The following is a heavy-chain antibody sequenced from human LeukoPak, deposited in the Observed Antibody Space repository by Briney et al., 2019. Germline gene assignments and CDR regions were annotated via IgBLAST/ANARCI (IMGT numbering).Heavy chain of an antibody. Sequence: GGSLRLSCGASGFTFSSYAMSWVRQAPGKGLEWVSGISGSGDRRNYADSVEGRFTISRDNAKNSLFLQMNSLRAEDTAVYYCARARASTVGYNYYYMDVWGQGTLVTVSS. CDR1: GFTFSSYA. CDR2: ISGSGDRR. J-gene: IGHJ6*03. CDR3: ARARASTVGYNYYYMDV. V-gene: IGHV3-23*01. D-gene: IGHD4-23*01.